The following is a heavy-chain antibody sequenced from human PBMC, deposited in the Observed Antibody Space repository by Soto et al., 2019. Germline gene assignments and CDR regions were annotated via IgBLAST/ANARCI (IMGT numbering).Heavy chain of an antibody. J-gene: IGHJ5*02. CDR2: ISAYNGNT. V-gene: IGHV1-18*01. CDR3: ARDLGGGLFDP. Sequence: ASVKVSCKASVYTFSSDAISWVRQAPGQGLEWMGWISAYNGNTNYAQKLQGRVTMTTDTSTSTAYMELRSLRSDDTAVYYCARDLGGGLFDPWGQGTLVTVSS. CDR1: VYTFSSDA. D-gene: IGHD3-16*01.